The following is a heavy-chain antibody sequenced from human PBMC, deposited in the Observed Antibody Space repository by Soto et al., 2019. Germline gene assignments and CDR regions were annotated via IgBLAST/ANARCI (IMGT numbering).Heavy chain of an antibody. CDR1: GFTFSSYW. V-gene: IGHV3-74*01. CDR2: INSDGSST. CDR3: TRSGSSPYYYGMDV. J-gene: IGHJ6*02. Sequence: EVQLVESGGGLVQPGGSLRLSCAASGFTFSSYWMHWVRQAPGKGLVWVSRINSDGSSTNYADSVKGRFTISRDNARNTLFLQMDTLRAEDTAVYYCTRSGSSPYYYGMDVWGQGTTVIVSS. D-gene: IGHD6-6*01.